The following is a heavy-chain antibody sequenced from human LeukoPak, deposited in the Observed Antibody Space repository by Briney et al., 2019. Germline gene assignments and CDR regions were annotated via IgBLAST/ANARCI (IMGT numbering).Heavy chain of an antibody. J-gene: IGHJ4*02. CDR1: GYTFRSYA. D-gene: IGHD3-10*01. CDR2: SNAGNGDT. Sequence: ASVKVSCKASGYTFRSYAIHWVRQAPGQRLEWMGWSNAGNGDTEYSQKFQGRVTITRDTSASTAYMELNSLTSEDTAVYYRARDLMVRGDEDYWGQGTLVTVSS. V-gene: IGHV1-3*01. CDR3: ARDLMVRGDEDY.